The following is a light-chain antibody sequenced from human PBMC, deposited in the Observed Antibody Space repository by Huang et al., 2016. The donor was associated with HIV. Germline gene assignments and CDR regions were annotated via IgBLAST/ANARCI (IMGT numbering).Light chain of an antibody. Sequence: EIVLTQSPPTLSLSAGKRATLSCRASQSVRSSLAWYQQKPGQAPRLLIYDASNRATGIPARFSGSGSGTDLTLAISSLEPEDFAVYFCQQRINWPSFGGGTKVEIK. CDR2: DAS. CDR1: QSVRSS. CDR3: QQRINWPS. V-gene: IGKV3-11*01. J-gene: IGKJ4*01.